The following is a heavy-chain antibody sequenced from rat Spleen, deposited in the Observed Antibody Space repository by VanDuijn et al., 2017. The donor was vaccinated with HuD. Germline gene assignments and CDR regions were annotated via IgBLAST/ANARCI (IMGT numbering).Heavy chain of an antibody. CDR2: VSSGGGNT. V-gene: IGHV5S13*01. D-gene: IGHD4-1*01. J-gene: IGHJ3*01. CDR3: TTYGGLRNWFAY. Sequence: EVQLVESGGGSVQPGRSLKLSCAGSGFTFRIYGMAWVRQAPTKGLEWVASVSSGGGNTYYRDSVKGRFTISRDSAKSTLHLQMDSLRSEDTATYYCTTYGGLRNWFAYWGQGTLVTVSS. CDR1: GFTFRIYG.